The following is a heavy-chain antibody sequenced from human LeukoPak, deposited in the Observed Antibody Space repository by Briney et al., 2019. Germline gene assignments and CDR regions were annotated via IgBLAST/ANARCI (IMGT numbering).Heavy chain of an antibody. Sequence: ASVKVSCKASGYTFTSYDINWVRQATGQGLEWMGWMNPNSGNTGYAQKFQGRVTMTRNTSISTAYMELSSLRSDDTAVYYCARSRDGYGSSWYIDWFDPWGQGTLVTVSS. D-gene: IGHD6-13*01. V-gene: IGHV1-8*01. J-gene: IGHJ5*02. CDR3: ARSRDGYGSSWYIDWFDP. CDR2: MNPNSGNT. CDR1: GYTFTSYD.